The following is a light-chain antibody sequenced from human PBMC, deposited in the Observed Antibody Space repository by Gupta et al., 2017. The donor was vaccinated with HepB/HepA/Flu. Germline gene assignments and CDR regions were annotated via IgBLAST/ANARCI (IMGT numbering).Light chain of an antibody. Sequence: DVVMTQSAVSQPVTLGQPASISCRSSQSLVHRDGNTYLNWLQQRPGQSPRRLLYRVSNRDSGVPDRFSGSGSGTDFTLIISRVDAEDVGVYYCMQAIHWPWTFGQGTKVEI. CDR2: RVS. J-gene: IGKJ1*01. V-gene: IGKV2-30*02. CDR3: MQAIHWPWT. CDR1: QSLVHRDGNTY.